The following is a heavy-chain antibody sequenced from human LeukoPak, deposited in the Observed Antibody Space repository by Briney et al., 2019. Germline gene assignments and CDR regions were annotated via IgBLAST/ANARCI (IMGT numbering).Heavy chain of an antibody. D-gene: IGHD3-22*01. Sequence: QTGGSLRLSCAASGFTFSSYGMHWVRQAPGKGLEWVAVIWYDGSNKYYADSVKGRFTISRDNSKNTLYLQMNSLRAEDTAVYYCARGNYYDSSGYWGQGTLVTVSS. CDR2: IWYDGSNK. V-gene: IGHV3-33*01. CDR1: GFTFSSYG. J-gene: IGHJ4*02. CDR3: ARGNYYDSSGY.